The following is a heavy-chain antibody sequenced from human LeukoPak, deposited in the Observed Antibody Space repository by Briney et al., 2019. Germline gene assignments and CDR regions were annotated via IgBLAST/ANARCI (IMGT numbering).Heavy chain of an antibody. CDR2: IYHSGST. Sequence: SQTLSLTCAVSGGSISSGGYSWSWIRQPPGKGLEWIGYIYHSGSTYYNPSLKSRVTISVDTSKNQFSLKLSSVTAADTAVYYCARKTDHRDYGGNSASLDYWGQGTLVTVSS. J-gene: IGHJ4*02. CDR3: ARKTDHRDYGGNSASLDY. CDR1: GGSISSGGYS. D-gene: IGHD4-23*01. V-gene: IGHV4-30-2*02.